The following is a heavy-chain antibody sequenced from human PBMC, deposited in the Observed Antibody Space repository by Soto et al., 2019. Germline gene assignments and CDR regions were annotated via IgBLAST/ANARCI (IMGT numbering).Heavy chain of an antibody. CDR1: GFTFSSYG. J-gene: IGHJ4*02. Sequence: GGSLRLSCAASGFTFSSYGMHWVRQAPGKGLEWVAVIWYDGSNKYYADSVKGRFTISRDNSKNTLYLQMNSLRAEDTAVYYCAYSSTPFDYRGQGTLDSGSS. CDR2: IWYDGSNK. D-gene: IGHD6-13*01. V-gene: IGHV3-33*01. CDR3: AYSSTPFDY.